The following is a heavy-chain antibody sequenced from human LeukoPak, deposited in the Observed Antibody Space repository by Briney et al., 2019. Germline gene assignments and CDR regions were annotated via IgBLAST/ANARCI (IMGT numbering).Heavy chain of an antibody. CDR1: GGSISSYY. J-gene: IGHJ5*02. CDR3: AAETRAKNEWFDP. CDR2: IYYTGST. D-gene: IGHD1-1*01. V-gene: IGHV4-59*05. Sequence: SETLSLTCTVSGGSISSYYWSWIRQPPGKGREWMGFIYYTGSTNYNPSLRSRVHISVDASKNQFSLTLSSVTAADTAVYYCAAETRAKNEWFDPWGQGTLVTVSS.